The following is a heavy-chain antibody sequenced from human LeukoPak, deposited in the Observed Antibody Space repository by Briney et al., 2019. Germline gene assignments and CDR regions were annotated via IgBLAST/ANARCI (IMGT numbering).Heavy chain of an antibody. CDR1: GGSISPYY. Sequence: SETLSLTCTVSGGSISPYYWTWIRQSAGKGLEWLGRIYASGDFNYNPFLKTRVTMSVDTSKNQFSLNLNSVTAADTAVFYCARENSGSYREFDYWGQGTLVTVSS. V-gene: IGHV4-4*07. D-gene: IGHD1-26*01. J-gene: IGHJ4*02. CDR3: ARENSGSYREFDY. CDR2: IYASGDF.